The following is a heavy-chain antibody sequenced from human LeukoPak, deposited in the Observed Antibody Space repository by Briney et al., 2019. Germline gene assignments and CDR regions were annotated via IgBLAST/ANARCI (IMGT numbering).Heavy chain of an antibody. CDR3: ATDLFDYMDV. CDR2: ISFSSTYI. Sequence: PGGSLRLSCAASGFTFSRYWMNWVRQAPGKGLEWVSSISFSSTYIYYADSVKGRFTISRDNAKNSLYLQMNSLRAEDTAVYYCATDLFDYMDVWGKGTTVTVSS. CDR1: GFTFSRYW. V-gene: IGHV3-21*01. D-gene: IGHD2-21*01. J-gene: IGHJ6*03.